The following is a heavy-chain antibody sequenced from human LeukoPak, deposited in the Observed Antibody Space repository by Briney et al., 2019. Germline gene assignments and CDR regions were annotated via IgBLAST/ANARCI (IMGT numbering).Heavy chain of an antibody. CDR3: ARGPLDCSGGSCYHSFDY. CDR1: GGTFSSYA. Sequence: ASVKVSCKASGGTFSSYAISWVRQAPGQGLEWMGGIIPIFGTANYAQKFQGRVTTTADESTSTAYMELSSLRSEDTAVYYCARGPLDCSGGSCYHSFDYWGQGTLVTVSS. V-gene: IGHV1-69*13. D-gene: IGHD2-15*01. CDR2: IIPIFGTA. J-gene: IGHJ4*02.